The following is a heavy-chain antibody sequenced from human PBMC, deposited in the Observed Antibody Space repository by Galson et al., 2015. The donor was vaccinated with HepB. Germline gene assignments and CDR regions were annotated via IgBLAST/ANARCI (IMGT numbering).Heavy chain of an antibody. Sequence: ETLSLTCTVSSGSMNNYYWTWIRQPPEKGLEWIGHVYYTGSTQYNPSLKSRVTISVDTSKNQFSLNLRSLTIADTAVYFCARVVGQWLINDAFDLWGQGTVVTVSS. CDR2: VYYTGST. V-gene: IGHV4-59*01. D-gene: IGHD6-19*01. CDR1: SGSMNNYY. J-gene: IGHJ3*01. CDR3: ARVVGQWLINDAFDL.